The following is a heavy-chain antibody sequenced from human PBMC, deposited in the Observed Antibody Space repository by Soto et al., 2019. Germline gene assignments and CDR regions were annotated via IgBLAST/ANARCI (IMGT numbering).Heavy chain of an antibody. CDR3: ARHWGFGALGGYNSFDP. J-gene: IGHJ5*02. V-gene: IGHV5-10-1*03. D-gene: IGHD3-10*01. CDR1: GYSFADYW. Sequence: EVHLVQSGAEMKKPGESLTISCKTSGYSFADYWISWVRQMPGKGLDWMAKIDPTDSYINYSPSFEGHVTISADKSISTVSLRWSSLKASDTAMYYCARHWGFGALGGYNSFDPWGQGTLVTVSS. CDR2: IDPTDSYI.